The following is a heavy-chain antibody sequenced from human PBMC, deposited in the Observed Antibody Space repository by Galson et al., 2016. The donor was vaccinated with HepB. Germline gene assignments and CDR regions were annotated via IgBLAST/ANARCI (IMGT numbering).Heavy chain of an antibody. CDR2: INGSGGST. CDR1: GFTFSSYV. Sequence: SLRLSCAASGFTFSSYVMTWVRQAPGKGLECISVINGSGGSTYYADSVKGRFTISRDNSKNTLYLQMNSLRAGDTAVYYCAKRYFDWSLDAFDIWGQGTMVTVSS. CDR3: AKRYFDWSLDAFDI. V-gene: IGHV3-23*01. D-gene: IGHD3-9*01. J-gene: IGHJ3*02.